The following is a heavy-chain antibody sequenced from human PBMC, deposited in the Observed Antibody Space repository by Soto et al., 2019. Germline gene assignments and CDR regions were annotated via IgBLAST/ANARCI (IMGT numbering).Heavy chain of an antibody. V-gene: IGHV3-73*02. CDR1: GFTFSGSA. CDR3: TNPQVYYGMDV. CDR2: IRSKANNYAT. Sequence: EVQLVESGGGLVQPGGSLKLSCAASGFTFSGSAVHWVRQASGKGLEWVGRIRSKANNYATAYAASVQGRFTIFRDDLNNTAYLQMNSLKTEGTAVYYCTNPQVYYGMDVWGQGTTVTVSS. J-gene: IGHJ6*02.